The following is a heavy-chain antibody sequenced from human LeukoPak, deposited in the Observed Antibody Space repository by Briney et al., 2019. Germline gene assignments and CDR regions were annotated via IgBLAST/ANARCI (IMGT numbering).Heavy chain of an antibody. J-gene: IGHJ6*02. CDR1: GGSFSGYY. CDR2: INHSGST. D-gene: IGHD3-10*01. CDR3: ARVRIPNYYGSGSYDV. Sequence: SETLSLTCAVYGGSFSGYYWSWIRQPPGKGREWIGEINHSGSTNYNPSLKSRVTISVDTSKNQFYLKLSSVTAADTAVYYCARVRIPNYYGSGSYDVWGQGTTVTVSS. V-gene: IGHV4-34*01.